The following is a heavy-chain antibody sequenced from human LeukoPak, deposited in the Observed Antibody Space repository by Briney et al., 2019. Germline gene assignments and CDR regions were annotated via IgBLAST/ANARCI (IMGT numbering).Heavy chain of an antibody. V-gene: IGHV4-4*07. CDR3: ARDLSGDYADY. J-gene: IGHJ4*02. CDR1: GGSISSYY. D-gene: IGHD4-17*01. CDR2: VYTSGNT. Sequence: PSETLSLTCTVSGGSISSYYWSWIRQPAGKGLEWIGRVYTSGNTNYSPSLKSRVTMSVDTSKNQFSLNLSSVTAADTAVYFCARDLSGDYADYWGQGTLVTVSS.